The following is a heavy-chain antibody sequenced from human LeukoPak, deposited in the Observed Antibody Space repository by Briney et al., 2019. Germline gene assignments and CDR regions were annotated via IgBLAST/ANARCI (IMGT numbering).Heavy chain of an antibody. CDR3: ARERSYCSGATCSLDL. CDR2: TSLSSSYI. V-gene: IGHV3-21*01. CDR1: GFSLSIYD. Sequence: PGGSLRLSCAASGFSLSIYDMVWVRQAPGKGLEWIASTSLSSSYIVYADSVKGRFTISRDNGENSVYLQMNSLRAGDTDVYFFARERSYCSGATCSLDLWGQGTLVTVSS. J-gene: IGHJ5*02. D-gene: IGHD2-15*01.